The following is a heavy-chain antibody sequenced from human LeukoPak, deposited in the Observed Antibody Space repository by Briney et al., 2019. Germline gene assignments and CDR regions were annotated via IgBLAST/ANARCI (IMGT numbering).Heavy chain of an antibody. Sequence: SETLSLTCAVYGGSFSGYYWSWIRQPPGKGLEWIGEINHSGSTNYNPSLKSRVTISVDTSKNQFSLKLSSVTAADTAVHYCARGDSSGYSPPGGYYYYYMDVWGKGTTVTVSS. CDR3: ARGDSSGYSPPGGYYYYYMDV. CDR1: GGSFSGYY. D-gene: IGHD3-22*01. CDR2: INHSGST. V-gene: IGHV4-34*01. J-gene: IGHJ6*03.